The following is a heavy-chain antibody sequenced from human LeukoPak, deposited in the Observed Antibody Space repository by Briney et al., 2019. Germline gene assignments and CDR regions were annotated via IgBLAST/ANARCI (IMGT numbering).Heavy chain of an antibody. Sequence: ASVKVSCKASGYTFTNYDINWVRQATGQGLESMGWMNPNSGNTGYAQKFQGRVTMTRNTSISTAYMELSSLRSEDTAVYYCASSITIFGVVTTDTFDYWGQGTLVTVSS. D-gene: IGHD3-3*01. CDR1: GYTFTNYD. CDR2: MNPNSGNT. V-gene: IGHV1-8*01. CDR3: ASSITIFGVVTTDTFDY. J-gene: IGHJ4*02.